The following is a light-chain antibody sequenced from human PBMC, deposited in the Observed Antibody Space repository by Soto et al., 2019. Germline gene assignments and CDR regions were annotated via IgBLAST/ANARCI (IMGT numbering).Light chain of an antibody. J-gene: IGKJ4*01. CDR1: QNIRSH. V-gene: IGKV3-11*01. Sequence: EIVLTQSPATLSLSPGDRATLSCQASQNIRSHLAWYLQKPGQPPRLLIFGASNRATGIPARFSGSGSGTDFTLTISSLEPEDSGLYYCQQRSDWPLTFGGGARVEVK. CDR3: QQRSDWPLT. CDR2: GAS.